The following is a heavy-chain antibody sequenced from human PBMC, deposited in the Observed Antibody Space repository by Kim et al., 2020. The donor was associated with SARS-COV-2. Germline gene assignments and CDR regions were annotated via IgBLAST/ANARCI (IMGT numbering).Heavy chain of an antibody. V-gene: IGHV1-69*13. Sequence: SVKVSCKASGGTFSSYAISWVRQAPGQGLEWMGGIIPIFGTANYAQKFQGRVTITADESTSTAYMELSSLRSEDTAVYYCASSIMITFGGVIANDAFDIWGQGTMVTVSS. D-gene: IGHD3-16*02. CDR1: GGTFSSYA. CDR3: ASSIMITFGGVIANDAFDI. CDR2: IIPIFGTA. J-gene: IGHJ3*02.